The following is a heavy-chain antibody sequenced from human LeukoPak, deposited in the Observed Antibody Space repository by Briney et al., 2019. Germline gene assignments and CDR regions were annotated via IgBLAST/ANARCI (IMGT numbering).Heavy chain of an antibody. Sequence: SETLSLTCAVYEGSLSGYFWSWIRQPPGKGLEWLGRIYISGNTNYNPSLKSRVTISVDTSKNQFSLKLSSVTAADTAVYYCAREGYSSSWYVDYWGQGTLVTVSS. V-gene: IGHV4-4*08. CDR1: EGSLSGYF. CDR2: IYISGNT. D-gene: IGHD6-13*01. CDR3: AREGYSSSWYVDY. J-gene: IGHJ4*02.